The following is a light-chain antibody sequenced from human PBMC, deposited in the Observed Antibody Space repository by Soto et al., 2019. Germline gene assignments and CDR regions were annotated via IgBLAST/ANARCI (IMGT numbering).Light chain of an antibody. CDR1: RKDVGGYNY. CDR2: EVN. J-gene: IGLJ1*01. V-gene: IGLV2-8*01. CDR3: TSYAGSNKLGV. Sequence: ASTAVLPGAAVTIPRTGNRKDVGGYNYDSWYQQHPGKAPKLMIYEVNKRLSGVPDRFSGSKSGNTASLTVSGLQAEDEDDYYWTSYAGSNKLGVFGTGTKVTVL.